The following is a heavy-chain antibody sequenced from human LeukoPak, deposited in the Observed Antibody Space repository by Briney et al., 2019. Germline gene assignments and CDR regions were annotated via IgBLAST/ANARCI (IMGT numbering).Heavy chain of an antibody. CDR1: GFTFNIYA. D-gene: IGHD6-6*01. CDR3: ARDTRGSARPDAFDI. J-gene: IGHJ3*02. CDR2: ISSRSSTI. V-gene: IGHV3-48*02. Sequence: PGGSLRLSCAASGFTFNIYAMNWVRQAPGKGLEWVSYISSRSSTIFYADSVKGRFTISRDNAKNSLYLQMNSLRDEDTAVYYCARDTRGSARPDAFDIWGQGTMVTLSS.